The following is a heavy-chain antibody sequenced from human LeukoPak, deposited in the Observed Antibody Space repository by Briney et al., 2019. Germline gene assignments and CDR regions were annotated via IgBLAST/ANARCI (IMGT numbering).Heavy chain of an antibody. Sequence: SETLSLTCAVYGGSFSGYYWSWIRQPPGKGLEWIGSIYHSGSTYYNPSLKSRVTISVDTSKNQFSLKLSSVTAADTAVYYCARQGKYYYGSGSEHNWFDPWGQGTLVTVSS. J-gene: IGHJ5*02. D-gene: IGHD3-10*01. V-gene: IGHV4-34*01. CDR2: IYHSGST. CDR1: GGSFSGYY. CDR3: ARQGKYYYGSGSEHNWFDP.